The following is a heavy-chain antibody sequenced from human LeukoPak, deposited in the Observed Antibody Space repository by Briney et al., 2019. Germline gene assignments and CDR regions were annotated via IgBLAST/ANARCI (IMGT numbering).Heavy chain of an antibody. D-gene: IGHD6-13*01. Sequence: RASVKVSCKASGYTFTSYYMHWVRQAPGQGLEWMGIINPSGGSTGYAQKFQGRVTMTRDTSASTAYIELSSLRSEDTAVYYCARDPIGSRWPYYFDYWGQGTLVTVSS. CDR3: ARDPIGSRWPYYFDY. CDR2: INPSGGST. J-gene: IGHJ4*02. CDR1: GYTFTSYY. V-gene: IGHV1-46*01.